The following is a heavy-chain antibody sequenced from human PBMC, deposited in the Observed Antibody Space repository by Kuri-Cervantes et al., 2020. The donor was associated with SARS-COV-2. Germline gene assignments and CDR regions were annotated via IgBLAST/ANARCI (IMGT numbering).Heavy chain of an antibody. J-gene: IGHJ4*02. D-gene: IGHD3-3*01. CDR1: GFTFSKYA. V-gene: IGHV3-48*04. Sequence: GGSLRLSCAASGFTFSKYAMNWVRQAPGKGLEWVSYISSSSSTIYYADSVKGRFTISRDNAKNSLYLQMNSLRAEDTAVHYCARDLDDFWSGYPLDYWGQGTLVTVSS. CDR3: ARDLDDFWSGYPLDY. CDR2: ISSSSSTI.